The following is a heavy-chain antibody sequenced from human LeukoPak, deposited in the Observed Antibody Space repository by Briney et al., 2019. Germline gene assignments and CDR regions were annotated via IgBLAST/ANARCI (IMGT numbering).Heavy chain of an antibody. J-gene: IGHJ6*02. Sequence: EAGGSLRLSCAASGFTFSSYWMHWVRQAPGKGLVWVSRINSDGSSTSYADSVKGRFTISRDNAKNTLYLQMNGLRAEDTAVYYCARGSSSWRNGMDVWGQGTTVTVSS. D-gene: IGHD6-13*01. CDR1: GFTFSSYW. V-gene: IGHV3-74*01. CDR3: ARGSSSWRNGMDV. CDR2: INSDGSST.